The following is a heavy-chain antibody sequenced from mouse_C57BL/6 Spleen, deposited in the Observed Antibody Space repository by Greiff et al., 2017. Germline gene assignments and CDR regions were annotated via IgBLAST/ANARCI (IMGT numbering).Heavy chain of an antibody. D-gene: IGHD1-1*02. Sequence: VQLLESGPGLVAPSQSLSITCTVSGFSLTSYAISWVRQPPGKVLEWLGVLWTGGGTNYNSALKSRLSIIKDNSKSQVFLKMNSLQTADTAGYYCAGFYGGRDDLDYWGQGTTLTVSS. CDR2: LWTGGGT. CDR3: AGFYGGRDDLDY. V-gene: IGHV2-9-1*01. CDR1: GFSLTSYA. J-gene: IGHJ2*01.